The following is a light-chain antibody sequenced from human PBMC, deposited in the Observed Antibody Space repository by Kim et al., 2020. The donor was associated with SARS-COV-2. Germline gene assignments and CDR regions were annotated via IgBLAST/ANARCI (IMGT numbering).Light chain of an antibody. CDR2: LGS. J-gene: IGKJ1*01. Sequence: EPASISCRSSQSLLHSNGYNYLDWYLQKPGQSPQLLIYLGSTRASGVPDRFSGSGSGTDFTLKISRVEAEDVGVYYCMQALQTPTFGQGTKVDIK. V-gene: IGKV2-28*01. CDR3: MQALQTPT. CDR1: QSLLHSNGYNY.